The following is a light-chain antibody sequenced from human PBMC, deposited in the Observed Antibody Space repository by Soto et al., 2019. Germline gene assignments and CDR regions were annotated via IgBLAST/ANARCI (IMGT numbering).Light chain of an antibody. J-gene: IGKJ5*01. Sequence: EIVLTQSPGTLSLSPGERATLSCRASQSVRSNFLAWYQQKPGQAPRLLIYGASNRATGIPARFSGSGSGTDFTLTISSLEPEDFAVYYCQHRSEWPVSFGQGTRLENK. V-gene: IGKV3-11*01. CDR1: QSVRSNF. CDR3: QHRSEWPVS. CDR2: GAS.